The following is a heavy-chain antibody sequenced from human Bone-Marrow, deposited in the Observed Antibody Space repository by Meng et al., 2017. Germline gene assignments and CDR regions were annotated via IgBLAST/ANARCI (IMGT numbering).Heavy chain of an antibody. CDR1: GYSFTRYG. J-gene: IGHJ3*01. D-gene: IGHD2-21*02. CDR3: ARGGFSVVETAKNDAFDL. V-gene: IGHV1-18*01. CDR2: ISAYNGNT. Sequence: ASVKVSCKASGYSFTRYGINWVRQAPGQGLEWMGWISAYNGNTNYAQKVQGRVTMTTDTSTSTAYMEVRTLRSDDTAVYYCARGGFSVVETAKNDAFDLWGQGTMVTVSS.